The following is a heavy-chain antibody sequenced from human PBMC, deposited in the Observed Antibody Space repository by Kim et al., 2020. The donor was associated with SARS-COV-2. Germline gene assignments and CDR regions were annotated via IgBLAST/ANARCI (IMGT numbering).Heavy chain of an antibody. D-gene: IGHD2-15*01. J-gene: IGHJ4*02. CDR3: ARQDYGGNPGNYFDY. V-gene: IGHV5-51*01. Sequence: PSFQGQVTISADKSISTAYLQWSSLKASDTAMYYCARQDYGGNPGNYFDYWGQGTLVTVSS.